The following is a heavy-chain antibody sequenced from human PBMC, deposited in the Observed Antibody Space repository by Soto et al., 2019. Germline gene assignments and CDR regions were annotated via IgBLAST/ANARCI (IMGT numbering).Heavy chain of an antibody. CDR1: GFTFSSYA. D-gene: IGHD6-13*01. J-gene: IGHJ4*02. Sequence: PGGSLRLSCAASGFTFSSYAMSWVRQAPGKGLEWVSAISGSGGSTYYADSVKGRFTISRDNSKNTLYLQMSSLRAEDTAVYYCAKMFGYSSSWTFDYWGQGTLVTVSS. CDR2: ISGSGGST. CDR3: AKMFGYSSSWTFDY. V-gene: IGHV3-23*01.